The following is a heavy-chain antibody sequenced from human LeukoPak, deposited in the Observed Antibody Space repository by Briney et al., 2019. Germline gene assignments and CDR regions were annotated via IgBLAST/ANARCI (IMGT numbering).Heavy chain of an antibody. Sequence: PGGSLRLSCAASGFTFSSYNMNWVRQAPGKGLEWVSSISSSGSYIYYADSVKGRFTISRDNAKNSLYLQMNSLRAEDTAVYYCARGIAVAGSDYWGRGTLVTVSS. J-gene: IGHJ4*02. V-gene: IGHV3-21*01. CDR1: GFTFSSYN. CDR3: ARGIAVAGSDY. CDR2: ISSSGSYI. D-gene: IGHD6-19*01.